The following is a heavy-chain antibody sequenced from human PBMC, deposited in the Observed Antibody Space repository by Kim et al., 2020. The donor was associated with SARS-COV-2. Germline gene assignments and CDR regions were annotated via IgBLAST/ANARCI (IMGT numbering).Heavy chain of an antibody. CDR3: ARDSPSSSYKN. CDR1: GGSFSGYY. CDR2: INHSGST. Sequence: SETLSLTCAVYGGSFSGYYWSWIRQPPGKGLEWIGEINHSGSTNYNPSLKSRVTISVDTSKNQFSLKLSSVTAADTAVYYCARDSPSSSYKNWGQGTLVTVSS. J-gene: IGHJ4*02. D-gene: IGHD6-13*01. V-gene: IGHV4-34*01.